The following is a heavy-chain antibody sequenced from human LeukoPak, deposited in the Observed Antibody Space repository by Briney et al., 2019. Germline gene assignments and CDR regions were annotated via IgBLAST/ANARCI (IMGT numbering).Heavy chain of an antibody. CDR2: ISSSSSYL. Sequence: GGPLRLSCAASGFTFSSYSMNWVRQAPGKGLEWVSSISSSSSYLYYADSVKGRFTISRDNAKNSLYLQMNSLRAEDTAVYYCARVLGGLVYGDFAHWSAGMDVWGQGTTVTVSS. CDR3: ARVLGGLVYGDFAHWSAGMDV. V-gene: IGHV3-21*01. J-gene: IGHJ6*02. CDR1: GFTFSSYS. D-gene: IGHD4-17*01.